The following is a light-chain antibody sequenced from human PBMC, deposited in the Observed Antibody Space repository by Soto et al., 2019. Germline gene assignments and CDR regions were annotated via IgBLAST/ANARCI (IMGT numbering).Light chain of an antibody. V-gene: IGKV4-1*01. CDR3: QQDSTTPLT. CDR2: WAS. Sequence: DIVMTQSPDALAVFLRGRATINCKSSQSVLYSSNITNYLDRYQQKPGQPPKLPFNWASTRESVVADRFSGSGEREDFTLISRLLQAEDVAVYYRQQDSTTPLTFGGGTKVEIK. J-gene: IGKJ4*01. CDR1: QSVLYSSNITNY.